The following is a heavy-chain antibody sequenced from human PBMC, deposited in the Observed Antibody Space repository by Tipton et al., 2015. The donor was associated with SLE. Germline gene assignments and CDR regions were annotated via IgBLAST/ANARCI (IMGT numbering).Heavy chain of an antibody. D-gene: IGHD3-9*01. CDR2: SSSGGTSL. CDR3: ARAKDMLTGYSSMDV. V-gene: IGHV3-48*04. J-gene: IGHJ6*02. Sequence: SLRLSCAASGFTFSSYGMHWVRQAPGKGLEWLSYSSSGGTSLYYPASVKGRFTISRDNAKKSLYLQMNSLTVEDTAVYYCARAKDMLTGYSSMDVWGQGTMVTVSS. CDR1: GFTFSSYG.